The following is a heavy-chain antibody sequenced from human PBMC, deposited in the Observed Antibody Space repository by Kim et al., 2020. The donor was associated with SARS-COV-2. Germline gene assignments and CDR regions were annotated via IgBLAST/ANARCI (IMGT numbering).Heavy chain of an antibody. CDR3: ARITDFDY. Sequence: SSTIYYADSVKGRLTISRDNAKNSLYLQMNSLRAEDTAVYYCARITDFDYWGQGTLVTVSS. D-gene: IGHD3-10*01. J-gene: IGHJ4*02. CDR2: SSTI. V-gene: IGHV3-48*04.